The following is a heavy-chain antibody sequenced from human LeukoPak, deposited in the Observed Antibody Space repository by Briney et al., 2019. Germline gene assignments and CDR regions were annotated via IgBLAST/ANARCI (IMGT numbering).Heavy chain of an antibody. V-gene: IGHV3-23*01. Sequence: GGSLRLSCEGSGFTFSNYAMTWVRQAPGKGPEWVSGISYSGDNTYYADSVKGRFTISRDNSKNTLYLQMNSLRAEDTAVYYCAKNSGWPYFDYWGQGTLVTVSS. CDR1: GFTFSNYA. CDR2: ISYSGDNT. CDR3: AKNSGWPYFDY. D-gene: IGHD6-19*01. J-gene: IGHJ4*02.